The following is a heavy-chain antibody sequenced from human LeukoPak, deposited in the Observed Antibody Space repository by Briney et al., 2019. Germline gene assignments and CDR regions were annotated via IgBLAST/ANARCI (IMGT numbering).Heavy chain of an antibody. CDR3: ARILHRYYDSSGYYNWFDP. CDR1: GGSISSYY. D-gene: IGHD3-22*01. J-gene: IGHJ5*02. CDR2: IYTSGST. V-gene: IGHV4-4*09. Sequence: SETLSLTCTVSGGSISSYYWRWIRQPPGKGLEWIGYIYTSGSTNYNPSLKSRVTISVDTSKNQFSLKLSSVTAADTAVYYCARILHRYYDSSGYYNWFDPWGQGTLVTVSS.